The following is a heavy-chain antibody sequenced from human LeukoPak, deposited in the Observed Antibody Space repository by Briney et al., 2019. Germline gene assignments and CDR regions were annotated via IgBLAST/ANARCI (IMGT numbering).Heavy chain of an antibody. CDR2: IYYSGST. D-gene: IGHD3-22*01. CDR3: AREREDYYDSSGYKT. Sequence: SQTLSLTCTVSGGSLSSGDYYWSWTRQPPGTGLEWIGYIYYSGSTYYNPSLKSRVTISVDTSKNQFSLKLRSVTAADTAVYYCAREREDYYDSSGYKTWGQGTLVTVSS. V-gene: IGHV4-30-4*01. CDR1: GGSLSSGDYY. J-gene: IGHJ5*02.